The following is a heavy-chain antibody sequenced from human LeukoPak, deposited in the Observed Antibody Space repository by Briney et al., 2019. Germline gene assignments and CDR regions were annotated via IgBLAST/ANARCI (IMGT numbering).Heavy chain of an antibody. J-gene: IGHJ4*02. CDR3: ARGIAAARGPYYFDY. V-gene: IGHV3-23*01. D-gene: IGHD6-13*01. Sequence: PGGSLRLSCAASGFTFSSYAMSWVRQAPGKGLEWVSGISGSGGSTYYADAVKGRFTISRDNSKNTLYLQMNSLRAEDTAVYYCARGIAAARGPYYFDYWGQGTLVTVSS. CDR1: GFTFSSYA. CDR2: ISGSGGST.